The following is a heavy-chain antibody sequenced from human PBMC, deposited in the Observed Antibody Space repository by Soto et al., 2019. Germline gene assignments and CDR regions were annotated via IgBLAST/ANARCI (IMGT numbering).Heavy chain of an antibody. D-gene: IGHD2-21*01. CDR1: GYRFIYYP. Sequence: QVQLGQVGAEGKKPGGSVTGSCKTSGYRFIYYPIHWVGQAPGPGLEWMGWINIGNGNTQYSQTFQGRVTISSDTSATTVYMELSSLRSEDTAVYYCAREPLCGGKCYVNYFDPWGQGTLVTVSS. V-gene: IGHV1-3*04. CDR3: AREPLCGGKCYVNYFDP. J-gene: IGHJ5*02. CDR2: INIGNGNT.